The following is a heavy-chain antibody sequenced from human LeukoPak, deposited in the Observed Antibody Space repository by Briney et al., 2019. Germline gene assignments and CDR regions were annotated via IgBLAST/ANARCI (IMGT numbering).Heavy chain of an antibody. Sequence: GGSLRLSCAASGFTVSSNYMSWVRQAPGKGLEWVSVIYSGGSTYYADSVKGRFTVSRDNAKNSLSLHMDSLKVEDTAVYYCSSQPAVIDLDLWGQGTLVTVSS. J-gene: IGHJ5*02. CDR3: SSQPAVIDLDL. V-gene: IGHV3-53*01. D-gene: IGHD2/OR15-2a*01. CDR2: IYSGGST. CDR1: GFTVSSNY.